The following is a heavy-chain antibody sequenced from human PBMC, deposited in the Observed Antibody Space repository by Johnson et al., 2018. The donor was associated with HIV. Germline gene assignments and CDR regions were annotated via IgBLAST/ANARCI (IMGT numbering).Heavy chain of an antibody. V-gene: IGHV3-66*01. J-gene: IGHJ3*02. D-gene: IGHD3-9*01. CDR2: IYSDGNT. CDR3: ARGKTGYDAFDI. CDR1: GFTFSDYD. Sequence: VQLVESGGGLVKPGGSLRFSCAASGFTFSDYDMNWIRQAPGKGLEWVSVIYSDGNTYYADSVKGRFTISRDNSKTTLYLQMNSLRAEDTAVYYCARGKTGYDAFDIWGQGTMVTVSS.